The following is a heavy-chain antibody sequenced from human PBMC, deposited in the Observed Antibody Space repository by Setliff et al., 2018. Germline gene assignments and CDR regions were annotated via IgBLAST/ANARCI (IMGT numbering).Heavy chain of an antibody. D-gene: IGHD4-17*01. CDR1: GGSISSGGYY. CDR3: ARDPLTTNRRRAFDI. CDR2: IYYSGST. V-gene: IGHV4-31*03. J-gene: IGHJ3*02. Sequence: PSETLSLTCTVSGGSISSGGYYWSWIRQHPGKGLEWIGYIYYSGSTYYNPSLKSRVTISVDTSKNQFPLKLSSVTAADTAVYYCARDPLTTNRRRAFDIWGQGTMVTVSS.